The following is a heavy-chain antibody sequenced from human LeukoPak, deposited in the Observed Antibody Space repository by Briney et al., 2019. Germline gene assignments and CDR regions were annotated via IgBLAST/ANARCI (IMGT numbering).Heavy chain of an antibody. D-gene: IGHD3-9*01. V-gene: IGHV3-23*01. CDR2: ISGSGGST. Sequence: GRSLRLSCAASGFTFSSYAMHWVRQAPGKGLEWVSGISGSGGSTYYADSVKGRFTISRDNSKNTLFLQMNSLRAEDTAVYYCAKVEYFDILTGYYNDYFDYWGQGTLVTVSS. CDR1: GFTFSSYA. J-gene: IGHJ4*02. CDR3: AKVEYFDILTGYYNDYFDY.